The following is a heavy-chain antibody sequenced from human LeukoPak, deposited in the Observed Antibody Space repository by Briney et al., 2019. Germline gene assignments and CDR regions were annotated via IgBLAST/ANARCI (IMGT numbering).Heavy chain of an antibody. CDR2: MNPNSGNT. CDR1: GYTFTSYD. Sequence: ASVKVSCKASGYTFTSYDINWVRQATGQGLEWMGWMNPNSGNTGYAQKFQGRVTITRNTSISTAYMELSSLRSEDTAVYYCARAKKTKNYYGDYPDYWGQGTLVTVSS. CDR3: ARAKKTKNYYGDYPDY. J-gene: IGHJ4*02. V-gene: IGHV1-8*03. D-gene: IGHD4-17*01.